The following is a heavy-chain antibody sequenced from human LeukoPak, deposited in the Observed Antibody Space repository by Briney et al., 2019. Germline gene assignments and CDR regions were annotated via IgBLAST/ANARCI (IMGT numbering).Heavy chain of an antibody. V-gene: IGHV3-23*01. D-gene: IGHD3-10*01. J-gene: IGHJ4*01. CDR3: AKDRFASGSYDY. Sequence: GGSLRLSCAASGFTFNSYAVSWVRQAPGKGLEWVSAISGSGGSTYYADSVKGRFTISRDNSKNTLYLQMNSLRVEDTAIYYCAKDRFASGSYDYWAQGTLVTVSS. CDR2: ISGSGGST. CDR1: GFTFNSYA.